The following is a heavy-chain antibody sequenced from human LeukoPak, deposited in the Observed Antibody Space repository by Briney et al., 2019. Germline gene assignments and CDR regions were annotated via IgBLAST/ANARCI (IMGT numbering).Heavy chain of an antibody. J-gene: IGHJ4*02. D-gene: IGHD3-3*01. V-gene: IGHV1-18*01. CDR1: GYTFTSYG. CDR2: ISAYNGNT. Sequence: GASVKVSCKASGYTFTSYGISWVRQAPGQGLEWMGWISAYNGNTNYAQKLQGRVTMTTDTSTSTAYMELRSLRSDDTAVYYCARVAGSLEWLLLSGWYFDYWGQGTLVTVSS. CDR3: ARVAGSLEWLLLSGWYFDY.